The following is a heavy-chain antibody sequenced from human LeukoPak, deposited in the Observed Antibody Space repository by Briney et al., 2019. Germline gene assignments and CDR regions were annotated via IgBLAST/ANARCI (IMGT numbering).Heavy chain of an antibody. J-gene: IGHJ4*02. CDR3: ARFSSSWYYFDY. Sequence: GSLRLSCAASGFTFSSYSMNWVRQPPGKGLEWIGSIYYSGSTYYNPSLKGRVTISVDTSKNQFSLKLSSVTAADTAVYYCARFSSSWYYFDYWGQGTLVTVSS. V-gene: IGHV4-39*07. CDR1: GFTFSSYS. CDR2: IYYSGST. D-gene: IGHD6-13*01.